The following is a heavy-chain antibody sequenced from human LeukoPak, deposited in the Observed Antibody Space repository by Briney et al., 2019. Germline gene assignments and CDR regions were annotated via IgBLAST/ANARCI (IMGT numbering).Heavy chain of an antibody. V-gene: IGHV3-74*01. CDR1: GFRFSRYW. CDR3: ARARSGSYYDY. J-gene: IGHJ4*02. Sequence: GGSLRLSCVASGFRFSRYWMRWVRHAPGKGLVWVSRISIDGSSTNYADSVKGRFTIYRDNAKNTVYMEMNSLRVEDTAVYYCARARSGSYYDYWGQGTLVTVSS. D-gene: IGHD1-26*01. CDR2: ISIDGSST.